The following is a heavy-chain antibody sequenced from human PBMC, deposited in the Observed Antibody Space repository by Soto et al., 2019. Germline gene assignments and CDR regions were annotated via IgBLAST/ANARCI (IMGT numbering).Heavy chain of an antibody. V-gene: IGHV3-21*01. Sequence: PGGSLRLSCAASGFTFSSYSMNWVRQAPGKGLEWVSSISSSSSYIYYADSVKGRFTISRDNAKNSLYLQMNSLRAEDTAVYYCARDLKDDFWSGPYGVYYYYYGMDVWGQGTTVTVSS. D-gene: IGHD3-3*01. CDR2: ISSSSSYI. CDR1: GFTFSSYS. CDR3: ARDLKDDFWSGPYGVYYYYYGMDV. J-gene: IGHJ6*02.